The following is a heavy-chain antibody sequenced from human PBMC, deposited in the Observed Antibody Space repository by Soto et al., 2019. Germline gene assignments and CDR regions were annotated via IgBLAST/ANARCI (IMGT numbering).Heavy chain of an antibody. CDR3: AKVKNYYDSSGIFPSYFDY. D-gene: IGHD3-22*01. CDR2: ISYDGSNK. Sequence: GSLRLSCAASGFTFSSYGMHWVRQAPGKGLEWVAVISYDGSNKYYADSVKGRFTISRDNSKNTLYLQMNSLRAEDTAVYYCAKVKNYYDSSGIFPSYFDYWGQGTLVTVSS. J-gene: IGHJ4*02. V-gene: IGHV3-30*18. CDR1: GFTFSSYG.